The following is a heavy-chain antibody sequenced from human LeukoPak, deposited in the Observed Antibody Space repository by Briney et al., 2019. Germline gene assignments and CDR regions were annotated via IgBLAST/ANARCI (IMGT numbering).Heavy chain of an antibody. CDR3: ASREYDSSNYYLYYLDF. CDR1: GGSFNNCA. CDR2: TIPILDIA. J-gene: IGHJ4*02. Sequence: SVKVSCKASGGSFNNCAFNWVRQAPGQGLEWMGRTIPILDIANYAQNFQGRVTITADKSTSTAYMEVSSLGSEDTAVYYCASREYDSSNYYLYYLDFWGQGTLVTVSS. D-gene: IGHD3-22*01. V-gene: IGHV1-69*04.